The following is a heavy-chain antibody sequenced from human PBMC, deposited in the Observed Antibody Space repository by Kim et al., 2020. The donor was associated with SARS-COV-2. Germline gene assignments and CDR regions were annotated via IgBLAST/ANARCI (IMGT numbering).Heavy chain of an antibody. CDR2: ISYDGSNK. Sequence: GGSLRLSCAASGFTFSSYAMHWVRQAPGKGLEWVAVISYDGSNKYYVDSVKGRFTISRDNSKNTLYLQMNSLRAEETAVYYCAREKITMIGPDAFDIWGQGPMVTVSS. CDR1: GFTFSSYA. D-gene: IGHD3-22*01. CDR3: AREKITMIGPDAFDI. J-gene: IGHJ3*02. V-gene: IGHV3-30*04.